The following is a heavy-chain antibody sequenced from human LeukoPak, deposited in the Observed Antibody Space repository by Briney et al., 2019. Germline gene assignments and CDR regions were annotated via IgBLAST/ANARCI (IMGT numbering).Heavy chain of an antibody. CDR2: ISSSSSYI. CDR3: ARDPGWEQWQNWFDP. J-gene: IGHJ5*02. D-gene: IGHD6-19*01. CDR1: GFTFSSYS. V-gene: IGHV3-21*01. Sequence: GGSLRLSCAASGFTFSSYSMNWVRQAPGKGLEWVSSISSSSSYIYYADSVKGRFTISRDNAKNSLYLQMSSLRAEDTAVYYCARDPGWEQWQNWFDPWGQGTLVTVSS.